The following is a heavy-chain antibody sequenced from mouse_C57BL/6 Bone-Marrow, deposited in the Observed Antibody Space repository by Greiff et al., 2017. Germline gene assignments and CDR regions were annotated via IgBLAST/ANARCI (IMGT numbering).Heavy chain of an antibody. CDR2: ISSGGDYI. V-gene: IGHV5-9-1*02. CDR1: GFTFSSYA. Sequence: EVQRVESGEGLVKPGGSLKLSCAASGFTFSSYAMSWVRQTPEKRLEWVAYISSGGDYIYYADTVKGRFTISRDNARNTLYLQMSSLKSEDTAMYYCTRDGPYYGSSDWYFDVWGTGTTVTVSS. CDR3: TRDGPYYGSSDWYFDV. J-gene: IGHJ1*03. D-gene: IGHD1-1*01.